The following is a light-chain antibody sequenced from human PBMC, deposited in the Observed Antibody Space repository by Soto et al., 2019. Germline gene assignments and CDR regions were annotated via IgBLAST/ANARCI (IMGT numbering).Light chain of an antibody. CDR1: SSNIGSNT. CDR3: ATWDDSLNGYV. Sequence: QSVLTQPPSASGTPGQRVTISCSGSSSNIGSNTVNWYRQLPGTAPKLLIYSNNQRPSGVPDRFSGSKSGTSASLAISGLQSEDEADYYCATWDDSLNGYVFGTGTKLTV. CDR2: SNN. J-gene: IGLJ1*01. V-gene: IGLV1-44*01.